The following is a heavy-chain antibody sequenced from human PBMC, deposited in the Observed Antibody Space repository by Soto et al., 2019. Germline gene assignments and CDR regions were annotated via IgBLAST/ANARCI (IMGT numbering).Heavy chain of an antibody. Sequence: EVRLVESGGGLVQPGGSLRLSCAASGFTVNTNYRTWVRQAPGKGLEWVSVLYSGGSADYADSVKGRFTISRDDSRNTLYIQMNSLRAEDTALYYCAILFLAYSSGGSCFPSRARGDFWGQGALVTVSS. V-gene: IGHV3-66*01. CDR1: GFTVNTNY. CDR3: AILFLAYSSGGSCFPSRARGDF. CDR2: LYSGGSA. J-gene: IGHJ4*02. D-gene: IGHD2-15*01.